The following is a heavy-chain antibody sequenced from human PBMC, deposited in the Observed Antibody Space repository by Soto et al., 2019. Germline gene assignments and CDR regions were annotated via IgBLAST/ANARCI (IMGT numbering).Heavy chain of an antibody. Sequence: SQTLSLSCAISGDTVSTNTAAWNWIRQSPSRGLEWLGRIYYKSRWYNDYSESLKSRIAIIPDTSKNQFSLQLNSVIPEDTAVNYCARDWRYDPYPTYYYGMVVWGQGTKVTVSS. CDR2: IYYKSRWYN. CDR1: GDTVSTNTAA. V-gene: IGHV6-1*01. CDR3: ARDWRYDPYPTYYYGMVV. J-gene: IGHJ6*02. D-gene: IGHD3-3*01.